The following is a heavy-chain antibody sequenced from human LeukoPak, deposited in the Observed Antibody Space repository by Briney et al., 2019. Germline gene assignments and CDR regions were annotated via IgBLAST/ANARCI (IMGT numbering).Heavy chain of an antibody. Sequence: GGSLRLSCAASGFTFSSYGMHWVRQAPGKGLEWVSGISWTRHDTYYADSVKGRFTISRDNSKNTLYLQMNSLRAEDTAVYYCARGYDILTGQFDYWGQGTLVTVSS. CDR3: ARGYDILTGQFDY. CDR1: GFTFSSYG. D-gene: IGHD3-9*01. CDR2: ISWTRHDT. V-gene: IGHV3-NL1*01. J-gene: IGHJ4*02.